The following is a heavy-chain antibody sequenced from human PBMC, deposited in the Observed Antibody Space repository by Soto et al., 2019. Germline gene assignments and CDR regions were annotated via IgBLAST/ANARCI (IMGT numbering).Heavy chain of an antibody. V-gene: IGHV3-11*01. D-gene: IGHD2-2*02. Sequence: QVQLVESGGGLVKPGGSLRLSCAASGFTFSDYYMSWIRQAPGKGLEWVSYISSSGSTIYYADSVKGRFTISRDNAKNSLYLQKNSLRAEDTAVYYCARDRGLGVVVPAAVRYNWFDPWRQGTLVTV. CDR1: GFTFSDYY. CDR2: ISSSGSTI. CDR3: ARDRGLGVVVPAAVRYNWFDP. J-gene: IGHJ5*02.